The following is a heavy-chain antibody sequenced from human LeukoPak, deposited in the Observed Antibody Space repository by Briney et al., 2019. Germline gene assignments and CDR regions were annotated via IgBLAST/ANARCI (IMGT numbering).Heavy chain of an antibody. CDR3: AKARGYYYMDV. V-gene: IGHV3-9*01. CDR1: GFTFDDYA. CDR2: ISWNSGSI. Sequence: PGGSLSLSCVASGFTFDDYAMHWVRQAPGKGRDWVSGISWNSGSIGYADSVKVRFTISRDNAKNSLYLQMNSLRAEDTALYYCAKARGYYYMDVWGKGTTVTVSS. J-gene: IGHJ6*03.